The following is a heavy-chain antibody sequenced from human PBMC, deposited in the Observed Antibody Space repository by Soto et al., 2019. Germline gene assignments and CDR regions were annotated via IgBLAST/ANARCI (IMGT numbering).Heavy chain of an antibody. J-gene: IGHJ4*02. CDR3: GGGAAPEGWGSYRWEDY. V-gene: IGHV1-69*06. Sequence: QVQLVQSGAEVKKPGSSVKVSCKASGGTFSSYAISWVRQAPGQGLEWMGGIIPIFGTANYAQKFQGRVTIPADNSTSTAYGGLSSRRSEATAVYYWGGGAAPEGWGSYRWEDYWGQGTLVTVSS. D-gene: IGHD1-26*01. CDR2: IIPIFGTA. CDR1: GGTFSSYA.